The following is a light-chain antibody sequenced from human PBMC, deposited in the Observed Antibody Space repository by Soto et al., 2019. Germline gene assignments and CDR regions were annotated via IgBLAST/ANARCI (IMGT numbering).Light chain of an antibody. CDR3: QQFNNWPIT. CDR1: QSVGSN. V-gene: IGKV3-15*01. CDR2: VAS. Sequence: EIVITQSPSTLSVSPGERATLSCRASQSVGSNLAWYQQKPGQAPRLLIYVASTRATGIPARFSGSGSGTEFTLTISSLQSEDFAVYYCQQFNNWPITFGQGTRLEIK. J-gene: IGKJ5*01.